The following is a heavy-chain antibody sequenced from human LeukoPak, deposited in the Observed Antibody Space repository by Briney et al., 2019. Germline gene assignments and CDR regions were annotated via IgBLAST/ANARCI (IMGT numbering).Heavy chain of an antibody. J-gene: IGHJ5*02. V-gene: IGHV1-46*01. Sequence: GASVKVSCKASGYTFTSYYMHWVRQAPGQGLEWMGIINPSGGSTSYAQKFQGRVTMTRDTSTSTVYMELSSLRSEDTAVYYCARDLHPTPQDMTTVTTGAFDPWGQGTLVTVSS. CDR1: GYTFTSYY. CDR2: INPSGGST. D-gene: IGHD4-17*01. CDR3: ARDLHPTPQDMTTVTTGAFDP.